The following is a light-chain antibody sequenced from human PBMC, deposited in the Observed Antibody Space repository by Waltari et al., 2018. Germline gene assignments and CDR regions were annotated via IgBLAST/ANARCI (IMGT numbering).Light chain of an antibody. V-gene: IGKV1-39*01. Sequence: DIQMTQSPSSLSASVGDRVTITCRASQSITNYLNWYQHKPGKAPKLLISAASSLQSGFPSRFIGIGSGTNFTLTISGLQPENFATYSCKQSYSTPPYTFGQGTKLEIK. J-gene: IGKJ2*01. CDR1: QSITNY. CDR2: AAS. CDR3: KQSYSTPPYT.